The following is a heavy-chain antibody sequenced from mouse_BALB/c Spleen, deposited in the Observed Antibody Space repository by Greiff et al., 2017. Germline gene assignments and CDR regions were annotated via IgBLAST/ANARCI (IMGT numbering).Heavy chain of an antibody. CDR2: IYPGDGDT. V-gene: IGHV1-87*01. CDR3: ARWPYYRYDEGYAMDY. CDR1: GYTFTSYW. J-gene: IGHJ4*01. D-gene: IGHD2-14*01. Sequence: VQLQQSGAELARPGASVKLSCKASGYTFTSYWMQWVKQRPGQGLEWIGAIYPGDGDTRYTQKFKGKATLTADKSSSTAYMQLSSLASEDSAVYYCARWPYYRYDEGYAMDYWGQGTSVTVSS.